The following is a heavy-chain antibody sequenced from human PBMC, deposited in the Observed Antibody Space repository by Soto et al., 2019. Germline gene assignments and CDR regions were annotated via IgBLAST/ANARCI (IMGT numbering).Heavy chain of an antibody. CDR3: ARDFGELTGDVYYYYYGMDV. CDR2: IYSGGST. D-gene: IGHD7-27*01. V-gene: IGHV3-66*01. CDR1: GFTVSSNY. J-gene: IGHJ6*02. Sequence: PGESLKISCAASGFTVSSNYMSWVRQAPGKGLEWVSVIYSGGSTYYADSVKGRFTISRDNSKNTLYLQMNSLRAEDTAVYYCARDFGELTGDVYYYYYGMDVWGQGTTVTVSS.